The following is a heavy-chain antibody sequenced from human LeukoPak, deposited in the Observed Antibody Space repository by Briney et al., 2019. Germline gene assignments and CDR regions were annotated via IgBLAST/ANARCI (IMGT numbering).Heavy chain of an antibody. CDR1: GGSFSGYY. D-gene: IGHD5-12*01. Sequence: SETLSLTCAVYGGSFSGYYWSWIRQPPGKGLEWIGEINHSGSTNYNPSLKSRVTISVDTSKNQFSLKLSSVTAADTAVYYCARGRRLAKYWGQGTLVTVSS. CDR2: INHSGST. J-gene: IGHJ4*02. V-gene: IGHV4-34*01. CDR3: ARGRRLAKY.